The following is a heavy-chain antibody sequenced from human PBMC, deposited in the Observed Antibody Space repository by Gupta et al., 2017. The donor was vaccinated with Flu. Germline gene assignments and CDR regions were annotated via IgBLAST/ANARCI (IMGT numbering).Heavy chain of an antibody. V-gene: IGHV1-69*01. CDR3: AIIYSSSSTVIYYYYGMGV. J-gene: IGHJ6*02. CDR2: IIPIFGIA. D-gene: IGHD6-6*01. Sequence: WVRHAPGQELEWMGGIIPIFGIANYAQKFQGRVTITADESTSTAYMELSSLKSEETAVYYCAIIYSSSSTVIYYYYGMGVGGQGTTVTVFS.